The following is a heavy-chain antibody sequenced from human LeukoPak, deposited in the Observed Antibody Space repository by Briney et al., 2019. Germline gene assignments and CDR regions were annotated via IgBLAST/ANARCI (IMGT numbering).Heavy chain of an antibody. CDR1: GGSISSGDYY. J-gene: IGHJ5*02. CDR3: ARPYYYDSRIDP. D-gene: IGHD3-22*01. Sequence: SETLSLTCTVSGGSISSGDYYWSWIRQPPGKGLEWVGYMYYSGSTYHNPSLKSRVTISVDTSKNQFSLQLSSVTAADTAVYYCARPYYYDSRIDPWGQGTLVTVSS. V-gene: IGHV4-30-4*01. CDR2: MYYSGST.